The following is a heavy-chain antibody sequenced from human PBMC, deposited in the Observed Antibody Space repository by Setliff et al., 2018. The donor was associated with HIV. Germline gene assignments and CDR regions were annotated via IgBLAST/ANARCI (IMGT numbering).Heavy chain of an antibody. V-gene: IGHV1-18*01. J-gene: IGHJ4*02. CDR1: GYTFTSYG. CDR3: ARSPGDYLFDY. Sequence: ASVKVSCKASGYTFTSYGISWVRQAPGQGLEWMGWISASNGNTHYAQKVQGRVTLTTDTSTNTAYRELSSLRSEDTAVYYCARSPGDYLFDYWGQGTLVTVSS. CDR2: ISASNGNT. D-gene: IGHD4-17*01.